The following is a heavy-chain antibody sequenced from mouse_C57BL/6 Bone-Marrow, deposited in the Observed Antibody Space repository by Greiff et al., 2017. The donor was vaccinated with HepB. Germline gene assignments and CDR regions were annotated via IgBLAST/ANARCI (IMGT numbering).Heavy chain of an antibody. D-gene: IGHD1-1*01. CDR2: ISNGGGST. V-gene: IGHV5-12*01. J-gene: IGHJ2*01. CDR3: ARHGGSYGSLDY. Sequence: EVKLMESGGGLVQPGGSLKLSCAASGFTFSDYYMYWVRQTPEKRLEWVAYISNGGGSTYYPDTVKGRFTISRDNAKNTLYLQMSRLKSEDTAMYYCARHGGSYGSLDYWGQGTTLTVSS. CDR1: GFTFSDYY.